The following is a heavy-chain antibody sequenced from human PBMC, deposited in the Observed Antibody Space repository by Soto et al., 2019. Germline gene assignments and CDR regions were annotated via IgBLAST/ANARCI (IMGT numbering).Heavy chain of an antibody. V-gene: IGHV4-4*07. Sequence: SETLSLTCTVSGGSITDYSWVWIRQPAGKGLEWIGRIFSSGSTNYNPSLKGRITMSLDTSKNQFSLKLNSATATDTAVYFCARDQGVVVTADNWFVPWGQGILVTVSS. D-gene: IGHD2-21*02. CDR3: ARDQGVVVTADNWFVP. J-gene: IGHJ5*02. CDR2: IFSSGST. CDR1: GGSITDYS.